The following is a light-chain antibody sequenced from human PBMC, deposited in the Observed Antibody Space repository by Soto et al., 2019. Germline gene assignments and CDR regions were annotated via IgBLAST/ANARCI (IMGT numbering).Light chain of an antibody. CDR3: CSYAGSYVV. CDR2: DVN. V-gene: IGLV2-11*01. CDR1: SSDVGGYNY. J-gene: IGLJ2*01. Sequence: QAVVTQPRSVSGSPGQSVTISCTGTSSDVGGYNYVSWYQQHPGKAPKLMIYDVNKRPSGVPDRFSGSKSGNTASLTISGLQAEDEADYYCCSYAGSYVVFGGGTKLTVL.